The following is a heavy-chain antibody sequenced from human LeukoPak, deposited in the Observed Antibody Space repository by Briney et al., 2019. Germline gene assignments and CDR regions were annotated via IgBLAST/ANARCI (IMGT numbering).Heavy chain of an antibody. CDR1: GYTFTSYY. CDR2: INPSGGST. CDR3: ARGAPPTYYDSRGYLDY. Sequence: ASVKVSCKAPGYTFTSYYMHWVRQAPGQGLERMGIINPSGGSTSYAQKFQGRVTMTRDMSTTTVYMELSSLTSEDTAVYYCARGAPPTYYDSRGYLDYWGQGTQVTVSS. V-gene: IGHV1-46*01. J-gene: IGHJ4*02. D-gene: IGHD3-22*01.